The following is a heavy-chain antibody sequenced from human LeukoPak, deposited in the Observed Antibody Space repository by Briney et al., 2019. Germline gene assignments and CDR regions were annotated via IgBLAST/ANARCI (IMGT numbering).Heavy chain of an antibody. D-gene: IGHD5-12*01. V-gene: IGHV4-34*01. J-gene: IGHJ3*02. CDR3: ARGWQPHAFDI. Sequence: SETLSLTCGVSGGSFSFYYWSWIRQPPGKGLEWIGEISQSGSTNYNPSLKSRVNISLDTSENQFSLKLSSVTAADTAVYYCARGWQPHAFDIWGQGTMVTVSS. CDR2: ISQSGST. CDR1: GGSFSFYY.